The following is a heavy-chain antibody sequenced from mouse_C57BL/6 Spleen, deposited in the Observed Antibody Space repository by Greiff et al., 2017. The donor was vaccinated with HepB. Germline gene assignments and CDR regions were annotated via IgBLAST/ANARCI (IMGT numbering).Heavy chain of an antibody. CDR3: ARQAYSKGYFDV. CDR1: GFTFSDYG. V-gene: IGHV5-15*01. CDR2: ISNLAYSI. J-gene: IGHJ1*03. D-gene: IGHD2-5*01. Sequence: EVQRVESGGGLVQPGGSLKLSCAASGFTFSDYGMAWVRQAPRKGPEWVAFISNLAYSIYYADTVTGRFTISRENAKNTLYLEMSSLRSEDTAMYYCARQAYSKGYFDVWGTGTTVTVSS.